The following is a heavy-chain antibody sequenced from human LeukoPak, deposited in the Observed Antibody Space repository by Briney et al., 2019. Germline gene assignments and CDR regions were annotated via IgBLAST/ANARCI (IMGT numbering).Heavy chain of an antibody. CDR3: ARVVPAAMDAFDI. J-gene: IGHJ3*02. CDR2: IYYSGST. CDR1: GGSISSYY. Sequence: PSETLSLTCTVSGGSISSYYWSWIRQPPGKGLEWIGYIYYSGSTNYNPSLKSRVTISVDTSKNQFSLKLSSVTAADTAVYHCARVVPAAMDAFDIWGQGTMVTVSS. D-gene: IGHD2-2*01. V-gene: IGHV4-59*01.